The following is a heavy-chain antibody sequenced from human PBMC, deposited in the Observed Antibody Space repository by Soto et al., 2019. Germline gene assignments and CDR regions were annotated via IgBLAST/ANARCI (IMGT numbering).Heavy chain of an antibody. CDR2: IYHNGKS. CDR3: ARGGYWRFDY. D-gene: IGHD3-22*01. Sequence: QVQIQQWGGGLLKPSETLSLSCTVYGGSFSNYAWSWIRQPAGRGLEWIGEIYHNGKSDYNPSLKSRVTIAVDTSKNQFSLKLSSVIAADTAVYFCARGGYWRFDYWGQGALVTVSS. V-gene: IGHV4-34*01. J-gene: IGHJ4*02. CDR1: GGSFSNYA.